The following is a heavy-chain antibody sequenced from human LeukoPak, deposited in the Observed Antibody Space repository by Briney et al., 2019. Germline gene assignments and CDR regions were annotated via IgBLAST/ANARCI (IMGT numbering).Heavy chain of an antibody. J-gene: IGHJ2*01. D-gene: IGHD3-22*01. CDR2: INPSGGST. V-gene: IGHV1-46*01. CDR3: ARDSSGYYFYDPWYFDL. CDR1: GYTFTSYY. Sequence: ASVKVSCKASGYTFTSYYMPWVRQAPGQGLEWMGIINPSGGSTSYAQKFQGRVTMTRDMSTSTVYMELSSLRSEDTAVYYCARDSSGYYFYDPWYFDLWGRGTLVTVSS.